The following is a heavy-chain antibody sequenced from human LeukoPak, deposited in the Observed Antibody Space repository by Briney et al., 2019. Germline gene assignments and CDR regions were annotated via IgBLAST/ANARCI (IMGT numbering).Heavy chain of an antibody. V-gene: IGHV4-30-2*01. D-gene: IGHD6-19*01. J-gene: IGHJ4*02. CDR3: ARVGLPGYSSGWYGPQETGPG. Sequence: PSQTLSLTCAVSGGSISSGGYSWSWIRQPPGKGLEWIGYIYHSGSTYYNPSLKSRVTISVDTSKNQFSLKLSSVTAADTAVYYCARVGLPGYSSGWYGPQETGPGWGQGTLVTVSS. CDR1: GGSISSGGYS. CDR2: IYHSGST.